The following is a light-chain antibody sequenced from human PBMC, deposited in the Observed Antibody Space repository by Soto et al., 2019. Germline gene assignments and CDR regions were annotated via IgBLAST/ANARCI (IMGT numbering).Light chain of an antibody. CDR3: QQRSSWPRT. Sequence: EIVLTQSPATLSLSPGERATLSCRASQSVSSYLAWYQQKPGQTPRLLIYDASNRATGIPARFSGSGSGTDSTLTISSLEPEDFAVYYCQQRSSWPRTFGQGTKLEIK. CDR1: QSVSSY. J-gene: IGKJ2*01. V-gene: IGKV3-11*01. CDR2: DAS.